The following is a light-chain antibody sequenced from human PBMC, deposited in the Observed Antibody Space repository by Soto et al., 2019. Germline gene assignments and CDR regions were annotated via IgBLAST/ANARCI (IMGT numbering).Light chain of an antibody. CDR2: GSS. CDR3: QQYGNSPLT. V-gene: IGKV3D-15*02. Sequence: EIVMTRSPATLSVSPGGRATLSCRASQSISGTLAWYQQKPGQAPRLLIYGSSKRATGIPDRFSGSGSGTDFTLTITSLEPEDFALFYCQQYGNSPLTFGGGTKVDI. CDR1: QSISGT. J-gene: IGKJ4*01.